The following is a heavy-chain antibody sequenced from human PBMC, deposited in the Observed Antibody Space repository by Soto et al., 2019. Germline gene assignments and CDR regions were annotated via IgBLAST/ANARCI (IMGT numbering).Heavy chain of an antibody. J-gene: IGHJ4*02. CDR3: AKDHGGFGELPAVGY. CDR1: GFTFSSYG. V-gene: IGHV3-30*18. Sequence: GGSLRLSCAASGFTFSSYGMHWVRQAPGRGLEWVAIISYDGSNKYYADSVKGRFTISRDNSKNTLYLQMNSLRAEDTAVYFCAKDHGGFGELPAVGYWGQGTLVTVSS. CDR2: ISYDGSNK. D-gene: IGHD3-10*01.